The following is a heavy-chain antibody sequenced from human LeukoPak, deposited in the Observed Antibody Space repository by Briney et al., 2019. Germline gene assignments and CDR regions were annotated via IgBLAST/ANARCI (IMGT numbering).Heavy chain of an antibody. CDR1: GGTFSSYA. J-gene: IGHJ4*02. CDR3: ARDRYYDFWSGSHYFDY. V-gene: IGHV1-69*06. D-gene: IGHD3-3*01. Sequence: SVKVSCKASGGTFSSYAVSWVRQAPGQGLEWMGGIIPVFGTSNYAQKFQGRVTITADKSTSTTYMELSSLRSEDTAVYYCARDRYYDFWSGSHYFDYWGQGTLVTVSS. CDR2: IIPVFGTS.